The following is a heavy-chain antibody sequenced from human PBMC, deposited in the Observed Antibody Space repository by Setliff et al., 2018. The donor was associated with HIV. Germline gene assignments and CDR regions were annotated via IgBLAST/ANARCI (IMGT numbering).Heavy chain of an antibody. D-gene: IGHD2-15*01. Sequence: LSLTCNVSGGSISSGGYYWSWIRQHPGKGLEWIGYIYYSGSTYYNPSLKSLGTISVDTSKNQFSLELSSVTAADTAVYYCARARGGCSGGSCPAHHYYYYMDVWGKGTTVTVSS. CDR3: ARARGGCSGGSCPAHHYYYYMDV. V-gene: IGHV4-31*01. CDR1: GGSISSGGYY. CDR2: IYYSGST. J-gene: IGHJ6*03.